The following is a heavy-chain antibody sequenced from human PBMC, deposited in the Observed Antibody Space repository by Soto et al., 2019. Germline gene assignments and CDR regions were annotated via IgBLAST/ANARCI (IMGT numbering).Heavy chain of an antibody. Sequence: QVQLQQWGAGLLKPSETLSLTCAVYGGSFSGYYWSWIRQPPGKGLEWIGEINHSGSTNYNPSFKSRCTISVGTTKNQSSLKLGSVTAADTAGYYCAVGTTCGDYVRGWFDPWGQGTLVTVSS. CDR2: INHSGST. CDR1: GGSFSGYY. CDR3: AVGTTCGDYVRGWFDP. D-gene: IGHD4-17*01. V-gene: IGHV4-34*01. J-gene: IGHJ5*02.